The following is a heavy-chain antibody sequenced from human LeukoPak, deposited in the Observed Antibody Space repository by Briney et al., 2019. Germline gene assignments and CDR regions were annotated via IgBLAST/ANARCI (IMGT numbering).Heavy chain of an antibody. D-gene: IGHD1-26*01. CDR2: INPSGGST. V-gene: IGHV1-46*01. CDR3: ARDLGSYSGSYYMYNWFDP. Sequence: ASVKVSCKASGYTFTSYYMHWVRQAPGQGLEWMGIINPSGGSTSYAQKFQGRVTMTRDTSTSTVYMELSSLRSEDTAVYYCARDLGSYSGSYYMYNWFDPWGQGTLVTVSS. CDR1: GYTFTSYY. J-gene: IGHJ5*02.